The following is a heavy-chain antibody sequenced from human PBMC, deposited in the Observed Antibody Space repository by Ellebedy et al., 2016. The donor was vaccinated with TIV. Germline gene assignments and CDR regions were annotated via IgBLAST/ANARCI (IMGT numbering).Heavy chain of an antibody. Sequence: MPSETLSLTCTVSGGSISSYHWSWIRKPAGKGLEWIGRIQISGSTNYNPSLKSRVTMSVDTSKNQFSLKLSSVTAADTAVYYCARESPRLQLMFHWGQGTLVTVSS. CDR3: ARESPRLQLMFH. CDR1: GGSISSYH. D-gene: IGHD3-10*02. V-gene: IGHV4-4*07. CDR2: IQISGST. J-gene: IGHJ4*02.